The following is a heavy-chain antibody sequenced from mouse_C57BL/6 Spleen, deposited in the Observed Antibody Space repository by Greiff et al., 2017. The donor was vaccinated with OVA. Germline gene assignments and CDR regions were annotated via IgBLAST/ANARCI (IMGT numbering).Heavy chain of an antibody. D-gene: IGHD4-1*01. CDR3: AKGDWGDRFAY. J-gene: IGHJ3*01. CDR1: GFSFTSYG. CDR2: IWRGGST. V-gene: IGHV2-5*01. Sequence: QVQLQQSGPGLVQPSQSLSITCKVSGFSFTSYGVHWVRQSPGKGLEWLGVIWRGGSTDYNAAFLSRLGITKDNSKSQVFFKMNSRQADDTAIYSCAKGDWGDRFAYWGQGTLVTVSA.